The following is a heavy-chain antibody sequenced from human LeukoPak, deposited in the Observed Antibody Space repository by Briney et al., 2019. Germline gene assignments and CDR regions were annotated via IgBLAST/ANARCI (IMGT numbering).Heavy chain of an antibody. CDR2: INPSGGST. D-gene: IGHD3-10*01. V-gene: IGHV1-46*01. J-gene: IGHJ4*02. Sequence: ASVKVSCKASGYTFTSYYMHWVRQAPGQGLEWMGIINPSGGSTNYAQKFQGRVTITRETSATTAYMELSSLRSEDTAVYYCARAGGFGESGDYFDYWGQGTLVTVSS. CDR1: GYTFTSYY. CDR3: ARAGGFGESGDYFDY.